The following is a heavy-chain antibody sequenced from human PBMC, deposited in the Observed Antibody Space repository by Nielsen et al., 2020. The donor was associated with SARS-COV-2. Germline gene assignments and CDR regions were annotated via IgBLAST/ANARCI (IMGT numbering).Heavy chain of an antibody. V-gene: IGHV3-23*01. J-gene: IGHJ4*02. CDR2: ISGSGGST. Sequence: GESLKISCAASGFTFSSYAMSWVRQAPGKGLKWVSAISGSGGSTYYADSVKGRFTISRDNSKNTLYLQMNSLRAEDAAVYYCAKSIALRGSSWTGDYWGQGTLVTVSS. D-gene: IGHD6-13*01. CDR1: GFTFSSYA. CDR3: AKSIALRGSSWTGDY.